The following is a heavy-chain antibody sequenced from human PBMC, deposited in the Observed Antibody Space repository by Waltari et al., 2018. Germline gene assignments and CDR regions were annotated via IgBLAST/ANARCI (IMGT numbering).Heavy chain of an antibody. CDR3: AREGGDYGDYGRDWFDP. V-gene: IGHV4-59*01. J-gene: IGHJ5*02. D-gene: IGHD4-17*01. Sequence: QVQLQESGPGLVKPSETLSLTCTVSGGSISSYYWSWIRQPPGKGLEWIGYIYYSGSTNYNPSLKSRVTISVDTSKNQFSLKLSSVTAADTAVYYCAREGGDYGDYGRDWFDPWGQGTLVTVSS. CDR2: IYYSGST. CDR1: GGSISSYY.